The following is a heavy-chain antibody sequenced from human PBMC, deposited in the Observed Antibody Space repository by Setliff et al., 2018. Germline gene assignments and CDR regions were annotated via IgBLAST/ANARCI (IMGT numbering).Heavy chain of an antibody. CDR2: INHSGST. J-gene: IGHJ4*02. D-gene: IGHD1-1*01. CDR1: GGSFSTYY. V-gene: IGHV4-34*01. CDR3: ARVRNTQNGFFDY. Sequence: KTSETLSLTCAVSGGSFSTYYWIWIRQPPGKGLEWIGEINHSGSTYYNPSLNSRLTISVDTSKNQFSLRLTSVTAADTAIYYCARVRNTQNGFFDYWSQETLVTVSS.